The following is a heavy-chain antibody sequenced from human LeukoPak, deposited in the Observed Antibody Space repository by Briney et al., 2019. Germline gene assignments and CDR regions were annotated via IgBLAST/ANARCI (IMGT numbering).Heavy chain of an antibody. D-gene: IGHD2-15*01. V-gene: IGHV3-23*01. CDR2: ISGSGGST. Sequence: PGGSLRLSCAASGFTFSSYAMSWVRQAPGKGLEWVSAISGSGGSTYYADSVKGRFTISRDNSKNTLYLQMNSLRAEDTAVYYCAKRAVHCSGGSCYSSPEDVWGKGTTVTVSS. CDR1: GFTFSSYA. CDR3: AKRAVHCSGGSCYSSPEDV. J-gene: IGHJ6*04.